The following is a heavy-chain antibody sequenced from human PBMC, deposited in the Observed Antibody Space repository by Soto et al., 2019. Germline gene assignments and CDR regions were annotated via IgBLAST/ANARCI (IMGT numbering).Heavy chain of an antibody. D-gene: IGHD4-17*01. CDR2: ISWKDDK. CDR1: GFSLSTSGAG. Sequence: QITLEESGPTLVKPTQTLTLTCTFSGFSLSTSGAGVGWIRQPAGKALEWLALISWKDDKRYNPGLKSRLSINKDTSKSQVVLTMTNVDPVDTATYFCAHRYGGNFYRWYFDFWGQGTLVTVSS. V-gene: IGHV2-5*01. J-gene: IGHJ4*02. CDR3: AHRYGGNFYRWYFDF.